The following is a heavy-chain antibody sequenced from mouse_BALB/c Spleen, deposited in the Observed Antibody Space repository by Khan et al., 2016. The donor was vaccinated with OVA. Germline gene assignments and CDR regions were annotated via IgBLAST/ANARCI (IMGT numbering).Heavy chain of an antibody. J-gene: IGHJ1*01. CDR2: IYYSGTV. Sequence: EVQLQESGPGLVKPSQTVSLTCTVTGISITSGNYRWSWIRQFPGNKLEWIGNIYYSGTVTYNPSLTSRTTITRDTSKNHFFLEINFLTAEDTATYDCARDYGSLYWYFDVWGEGTTVTVSS. V-gene: IGHV3-5*02. CDR1: GISITSGNYR. CDR3: ARDYGSLYWYFDV. D-gene: IGHD1-1*01.